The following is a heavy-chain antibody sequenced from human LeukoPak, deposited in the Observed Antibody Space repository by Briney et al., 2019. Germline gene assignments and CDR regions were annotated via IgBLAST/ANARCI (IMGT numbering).Heavy chain of an antibody. CDR3: AKDQEYYDILTGYYAFDY. CDR2: ISGSGDST. V-gene: IGHV3-23*01. D-gene: IGHD3-9*01. Sequence: GGSLRLSCAASGFTFSCYAMSWVRQAPGKGVEWVSAISGSGDSTYYADSVKGRFTISRDNSKNTLYLQMNRLRAEDTAVYYCAKDQEYYDILTGYYAFDYWGQGTLVTVSS. J-gene: IGHJ4*02. CDR1: GFTFSCYA.